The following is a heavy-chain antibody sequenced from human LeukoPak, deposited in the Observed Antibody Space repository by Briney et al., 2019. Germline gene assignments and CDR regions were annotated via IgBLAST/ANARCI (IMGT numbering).Heavy chain of an antibody. V-gene: IGHV4-31*03. CDR1: GGSLTSGGYY. J-gene: IGHJ4*02. Sequence: SETLSLTCTVSGGSLTSGGYYWSWIRQHPGTGLEWIGYIYYSGSTYYNPSLKSRVTISVDTSKNQFSLKLSSVTAADTAVYYCARSPYTSSSTFDDYWGQGTLVTVSS. D-gene: IGHD6-6*01. CDR3: ARSPYTSSSTFDDY. CDR2: IYYSGST.